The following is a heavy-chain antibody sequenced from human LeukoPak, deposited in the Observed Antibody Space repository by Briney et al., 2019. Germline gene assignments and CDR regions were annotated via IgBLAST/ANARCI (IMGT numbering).Heavy chain of an antibody. J-gene: IGHJ3*02. CDR3: ASSYSKWLPDAFDI. CDR2: IYYSGST. Sequence: SETLSLTCTVSGGSISSYYWSWIRQPPGKGLEWIGYIYYSGSTNYNPSLKSRVTISVDTSKNQFSLKLSSVTAADTAVYYCASSYSKWLPDAFDIWGQGTMVTVSS. D-gene: IGHD5-12*01. V-gene: IGHV4-59*01. CDR1: GGSISSYY.